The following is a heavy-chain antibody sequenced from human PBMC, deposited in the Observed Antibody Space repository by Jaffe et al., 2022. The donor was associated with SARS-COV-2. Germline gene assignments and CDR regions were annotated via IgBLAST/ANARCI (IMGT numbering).Heavy chain of an antibody. Sequence: EVQLVESGGGLVKPGGSLRLSCAASGFTFSSYSMNWVRQAPGKGLEWVSSISSSSSYIYYADSVKGRFTISRDNAKNSLYLQMNSLRAEDTAVYYCARERVRSYYDILTGYVDYYYGMDVWGQGTTVTVSS. CDR1: GFTFSSYS. J-gene: IGHJ6*02. CDR3: ARERVRSYYDILTGYVDYYYGMDV. CDR2: ISSSSSYI. D-gene: IGHD3-9*01. V-gene: IGHV3-21*01.